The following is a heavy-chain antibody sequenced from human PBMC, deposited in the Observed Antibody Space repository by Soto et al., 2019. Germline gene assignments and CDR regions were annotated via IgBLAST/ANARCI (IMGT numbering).Heavy chain of an antibody. Sequence: QVQLVESGGGVVQPGRSLRLSCAASGFTFSSYGMHWVRQAPGKGLEWVAVISYDGSNKYYADSVKGRFTISRDNSKNTLYLQMNSLRAEDTAVYYCAKEVENYYYYGMDVWGQGTTVTVSS. J-gene: IGHJ6*02. CDR2: ISYDGSNK. V-gene: IGHV3-30*18. CDR1: GFTFSSYG. CDR3: AKEVENYYYYGMDV.